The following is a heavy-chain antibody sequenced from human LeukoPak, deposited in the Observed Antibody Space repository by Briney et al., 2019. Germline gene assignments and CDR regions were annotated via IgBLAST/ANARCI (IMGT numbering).Heavy chain of an antibody. J-gene: IGHJ6*02. Sequence: PGGSLRLSCAASGFTFSSYAMNWVRQAPGKGLEWVANIKQDGSEKYYVDSVKGRFTISRDNAKNSLYLQMNSLRAEDTAVYYCARGDYYYGMDVWGQGTTVTVSS. CDR3: ARGDYYYGMDV. CDR2: IKQDGSEK. V-gene: IGHV3-7*01. CDR1: GFTFSSYA.